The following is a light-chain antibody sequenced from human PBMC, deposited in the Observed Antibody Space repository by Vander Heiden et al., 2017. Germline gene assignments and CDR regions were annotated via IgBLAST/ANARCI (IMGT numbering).Light chain of an antibody. Sequence: DIQMTQSLSTLSASVGDRVTITCWASQSINTWLAWYQQKPGKAPKPLIYKASSLESGVPSRFSGSGSGTEFTLTVSGLQPDDFATYYCQQYNFYGSFGPETKVE. CDR1: QSINTW. V-gene: IGKV1-5*03. CDR2: KAS. CDR3: QQYNFYGS. J-gene: IGKJ1*01.